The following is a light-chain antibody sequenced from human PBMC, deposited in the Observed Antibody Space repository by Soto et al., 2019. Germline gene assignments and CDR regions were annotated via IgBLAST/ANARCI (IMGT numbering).Light chain of an antibody. CDR2: YDD. Sequence: QSVLTQPPSVSEAPRQRVTISCSGSSSNIGNNAVNWYQQLPGKAPKLLIYYDDLLPSGVSDRFSGSKSGTSASLAISGLQPEDEADYYCAAWYDSLNGPVFGGGTKLTVL. CDR3: AAWYDSLNGPV. J-gene: IGLJ2*01. V-gene: IGLV1-36*01. CDR1: SSNIGNNA.